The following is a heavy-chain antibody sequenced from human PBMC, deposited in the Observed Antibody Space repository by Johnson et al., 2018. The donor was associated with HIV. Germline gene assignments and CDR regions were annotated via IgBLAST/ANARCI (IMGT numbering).Heavy chain of an antibody. CDR2: IGTAGEA. D-gene: IGHD1-26*01. J-gene: IGHJ3*02. CDR3: ARGRGIVGPQQVALDI. Sequence: EVQLVESGGGLVKPGGSLRLSCAASGFTFRSYDMHWVRQVTGKGLEWVSVIGTAGEAYYQGSVKGRFTISRENAKNSFYLQMNSLRAGDTAVYYCARGRGIVGPQQVALDIWGQGTRVTVSS. CDR1: GFTFRSYD. V-gene: IGHV3-13*01.